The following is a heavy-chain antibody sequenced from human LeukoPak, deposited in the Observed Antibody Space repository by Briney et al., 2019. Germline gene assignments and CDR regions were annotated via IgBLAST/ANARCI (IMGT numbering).Heavy chain of an antibody. Sequence: GEPLKISCKVSGYSFTNYCIGWVRQMPGKGLEWMGIIYPGDSGPTYSPSFQGQVTISVDKSISTAYLQWSSLQASDTALYYCGMSGDRVPLQDDVFDVWGQGTMVTVST. D-gene: IGHD1-26*01. V-gene: IGHV5-51*01. J-gene: IGHJ3*01. CDR1: GYSFTNYC. CDR2: IYPGDSGP. CDR3: GMSGDRVPLQDDVFDV.